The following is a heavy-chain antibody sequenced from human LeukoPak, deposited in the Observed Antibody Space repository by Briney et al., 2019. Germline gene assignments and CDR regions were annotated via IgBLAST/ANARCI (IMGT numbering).Heavy chain of an antibody. CDR2: IYTSGST. CDR1: GGSISSGSYY. V-gene: IGHV4-61*02. D-gene: IGHD6-19*01. CDR3: ARDRSKQWLSWYFDL. J-gene: IGHJ2*01. Sequence: SETLSLTCTVSGGSISSGSYYWSWIRQPAGKGLEWIGRIYTSGSTNYNPSLKSRVTISVDTSKNQFSLKLSPVTAADTAVYYCARDRSKQWLSWYFDLWGRGTLVTVSS.